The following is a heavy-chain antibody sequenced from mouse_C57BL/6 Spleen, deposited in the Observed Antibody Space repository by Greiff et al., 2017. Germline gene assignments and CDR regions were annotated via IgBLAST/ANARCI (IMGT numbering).Heavy chain of an antibody. CDR2: IYPGSGST. D-gene: IGHD3-3*01. J-gene: IGHJ3*01. CDR3: ARGGGLGRFAY. CDR1: GYTFTSYW. V-gene: IGHV1-55*01. Sequence: VQLKQSGAELVKPGASVKMSCKASGYTFTSYWLTWVKQRPGQGPVWIGDIYPGSGSTHYNEKFKSKATLTVDTSSRTAYMQLSSLTSEDSAVYYWARGGGLGRFAYWGQGTLVTVSA.